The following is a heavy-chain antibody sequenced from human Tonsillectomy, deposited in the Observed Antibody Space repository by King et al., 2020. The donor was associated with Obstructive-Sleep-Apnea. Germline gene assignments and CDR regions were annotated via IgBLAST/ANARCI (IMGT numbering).Heavy chain of an antibody. CDR2: ISYDGGNK. D-gene: IGHD1-26*01. CDR3: AREEWELPKGMDV. J-gene: IGHJ6*02. Sequence: VQLVESGGGVVQPGRSLRLSCAASRFTFTYYAMHWVRQAPGKGLEWLAIISYDGGNKYYADSVKGRFTISRDNSKNTLFLQMNSLRAEDTAMYYCAREEWELPKGMDVWGQGTTVTVSS. CDR1: RFTFTYYA. V-gene: IGHV3-30-3*01.